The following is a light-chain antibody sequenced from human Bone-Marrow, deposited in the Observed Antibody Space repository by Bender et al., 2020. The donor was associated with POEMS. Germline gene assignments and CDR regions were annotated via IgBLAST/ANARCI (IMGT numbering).Light chain of an antibody. Sequence: SYELTQPSSVSVSPGQTARITCSGQVLAKKYVRWFQQKPGQAPVLVIYKDNERPSTIPERFSGSTSGTTVTLTITGAQVEDEADYYCYSASDNNLVFGGGTKVTVL. CDR3: YSASDNNLV. CDR2: KDN. CDR1: VLAKKY. J-gene: IGLJ2*01. V-gene: IGLV3-27*01.